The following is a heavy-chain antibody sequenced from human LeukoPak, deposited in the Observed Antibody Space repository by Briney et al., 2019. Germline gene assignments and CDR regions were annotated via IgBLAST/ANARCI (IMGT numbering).Heavy chain of an antibody. V-gene: IGHV1-18*01. CDR3: ARGPSTMIVVVTALDY. CDR1: GYTFTSYG. CDR2: ISAYNGNT. D-gene: IGHD3-22*01. Sequence: ASVKVSCKASGYTFTSYGISWVRQAPGQGLEWMGWISAYNGNTNYAQKLQGRVTMTTDTSTSTAYMELRSLRSDDTAVYYCARGPSTMIVVVTALDYWGQGTLVTVSS. J-gene: IGHJ4*02.